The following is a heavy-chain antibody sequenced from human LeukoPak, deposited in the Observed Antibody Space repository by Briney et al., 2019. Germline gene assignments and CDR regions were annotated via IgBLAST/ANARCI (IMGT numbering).Heavy chain of an antibody. Sequence: SETLSLTCAVYGGSFSGYHWSWIRQPPGKGLEWIGEIDRYGSTNHIPSLKSRVTISLDTSKNQFSLKLSSVTAADTGIYFCARHVIGRWLGDDYSYYVDVWGKGTTVTISS. D-gene: IGHD5-24*01. CDR2: IDRYGST. CDR3: ARHVIGRWLGDDYSYYVDV. V-gene: IGHV4-34*01. CDR1: GGSFSGYH. J-gene: IGHJ6*03.